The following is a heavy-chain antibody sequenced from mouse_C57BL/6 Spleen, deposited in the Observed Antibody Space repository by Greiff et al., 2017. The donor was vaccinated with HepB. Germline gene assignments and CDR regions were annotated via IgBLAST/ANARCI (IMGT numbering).Heavy chain of an antibody. J-gene: IGHJ3*01. V-gene: IGHV6-6*01. CDR2: IRNKANNHAT. D-gene: IGHD1-1*01. CDR3: TRELRWFAY. Sequence: EVKLMESGGGLVQSGGSLKLSCAASGFTFSDVWMDWVRQSPEKGLEWVAEIRNKANNHATYYAESVNGRFTISRDDSKSSVYLQVNSLRAEDTGIYYCTRELRWFAYWGQGTLVTVSA. CDR1: GFTFSDVW.